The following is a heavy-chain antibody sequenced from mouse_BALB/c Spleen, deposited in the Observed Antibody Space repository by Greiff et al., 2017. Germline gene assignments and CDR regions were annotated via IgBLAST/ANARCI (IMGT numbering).Heavy chain of an antibody. J-gene: IGHJ3*01. CDR3: ARRDDGWSWFAY. V-gene: IGHV1-80*01. CDR1: GYAFSSYW. Sequence: QVQLQQSGAELVGPGSSVKISCTASGYAFSSYWMNWVKQRPGQGLEWIGQIYPGDGDTNYNGKFKGKATLTADKSSSTAYMQLSSLTSEDSAVYFCARRDDGWSWFAYWGQGTLVTVSA. D-gene: IGHD2-3*01. CDR2: IYPGDGDT.